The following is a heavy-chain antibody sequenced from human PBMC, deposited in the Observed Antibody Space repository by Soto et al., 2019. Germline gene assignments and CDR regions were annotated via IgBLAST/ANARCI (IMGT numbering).Heavy chain of an antibody. V-gene: IGHV4-30-2*01. D-gene: IGHD6-6*01. CDR2: IYHSGST. CDR1: GGSISSGGYS. J-gene: IGHJ4*02. Sequence: QLQLQESGSGLVKPSQTLSLTCAVSGGSISSGGYSWSWIRQPPGKGLEWIGYIYHSGSTYYNPSPKSRGTISVDRSKNQFSLKLSSVTAADTAVYSCAGGIAARPLGYWGQGTLVTVSS. CDR3: AGGIAARPLGY.